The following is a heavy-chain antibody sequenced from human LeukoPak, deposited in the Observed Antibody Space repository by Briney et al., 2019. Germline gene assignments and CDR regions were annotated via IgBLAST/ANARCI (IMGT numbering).Heavy chain of an antibody. D-gene: IGHD2-2*01. CDR2: ISSSSSYI. CDR3: ARGDRDLYCSSTSCYPVL. CDR1: GFTLSSYS. Sequence: NPGGSLRLSCVASGFTLSSYSMNWVRQAPGKGLEWVSSISSSSSYIYYADSVKGRFTISRDNAKNSLYLQMNSLRAEDTAVYYCARGDRDLYCSSTSCYPVLGGQGTLVTVSS. J-gene: IGHJ4*02. V-gene: IGHV3-21*01.